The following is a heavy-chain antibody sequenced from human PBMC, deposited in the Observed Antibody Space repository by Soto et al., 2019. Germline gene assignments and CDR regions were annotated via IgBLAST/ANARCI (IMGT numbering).Heavy chain of an antibody. CDR3: ARDCSGGSCYPGMDV. V-gene: IGHV3-21*01. CDR1: GFNFNSYT. J-gene: IGHJ6*02. D-gene: IGHD2-15*01. CDR2: ISSSGYI. Sequence: PGGSLRLSCAASGFNFNSYTINWVRQAPGKRLEWLSSISSSGYIFSTDSVRGPFTISRDNAKNSVYLQINSLRAEDTAGYFCARDCSGGSCYPGMDVWRQGTTATFPS.